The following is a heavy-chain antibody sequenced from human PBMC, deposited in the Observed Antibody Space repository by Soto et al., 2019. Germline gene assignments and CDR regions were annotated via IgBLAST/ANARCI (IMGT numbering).Heavy chain of an antibody. Sequence: GGSLSLSCAASGFTFSSYAMSWVRQAPGKGLEWVSAISGSGGSTYYADSVKGRFTISRDNSKNTLYLQMNSLRAEDTAVYYCAKDHPDRRMEWPPMYYFDYWGQGTLVTVSS. CDR1: GFTFSSYA. CDR2: ISGSGGST. D-gene: IGHD3-3*01. CDR3: AKDHPDRRMEWPPMYYFDY. J-gene: IGHJ4*02. V-gene: IGHV3-23*01.